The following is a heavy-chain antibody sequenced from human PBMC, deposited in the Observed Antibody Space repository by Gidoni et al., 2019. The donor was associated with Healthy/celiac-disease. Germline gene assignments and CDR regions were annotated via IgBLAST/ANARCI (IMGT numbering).Heavy chain of an antibody. D-gene: IGHD2-15*01. CDR3: ARDRQDCSGGSCYSYGMDV. J-gene: IGHJ6*02. V-gene: IGHV1-46*03. Sequence: QVQLVQSGAEVKKPGASVKVSCKASGYTFTSYYMHWVRQAPGQGLDWMGIINPSGGSTSYAQKFQGRVTMTRDTSTSTVYMELSSLRSEDTAVYYCARDRQDCSGGSCYSYGMDVWGQGTTVTVSS. CDR1: GYTFTSYY. CDR2: INPSGGST.